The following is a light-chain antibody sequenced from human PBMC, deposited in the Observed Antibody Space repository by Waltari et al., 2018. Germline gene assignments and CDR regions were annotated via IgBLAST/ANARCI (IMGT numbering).Light chain of an antibody. CDR2: RNN. Sequence: QAGLTQPPSVSKGLRQTATLSCTGNRNNVGNQGAAWLPQHQGQPPKLLSYRNNNRPSGSSDRCSASRSGNTAVLTIAGLQPEDDADVYCSAWDSDLTVYVFGTGTKVTVL. V-gene: IGLV10-54*04. CDR3: SAWDSDLTVYV. J-gene: IGLJ1*01. CDR1: RNNVGNQG.